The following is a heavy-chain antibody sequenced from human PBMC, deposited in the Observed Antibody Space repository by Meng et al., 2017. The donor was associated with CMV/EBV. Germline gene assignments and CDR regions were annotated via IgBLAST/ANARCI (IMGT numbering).Heavy chain of an antibody. CDR3: AREVVVITPYNWFDP. CDR1: GVSIRLGVYT. Sequence: QPLYLTRTVAGVSIRLGVYTWSWIRHPAGTGLEGIGLIYISESTNYNPSLKSRVTISVDTSKNQFSLKLSSVTAADTAVYYCAREVVVITPYNWFDPWGQGTLVTVSS. V-gene: IGHV4-61*02. D-gene: IGHD3-22*01. J-gene: IGHJ5*02. CDR2: IYISEST.